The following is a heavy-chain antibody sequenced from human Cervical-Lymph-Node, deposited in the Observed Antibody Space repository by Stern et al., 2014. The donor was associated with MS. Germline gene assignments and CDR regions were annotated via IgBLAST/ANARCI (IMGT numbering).Heavy chain of an antibody. CDR2: TLPFFGST. Sequence: QVQLVQSGAEVKKPGSSVRVSCKASGDTFNTYAITWVRQAPGQGLEWMGRTLPFFGSTIYAQKFQGRVTITADLSTRTIYMDLSRLKSDDTAVYFCARGPQLPQHYYFDSWGQGTLVTVSS. J-gene: IGHJ4*02. CDR3: ARGPQLPQHYYFDS. V-gene: IGHV1-69*01. D-gene: IGHD4-23*01. CDR1: GDTFNTYA.